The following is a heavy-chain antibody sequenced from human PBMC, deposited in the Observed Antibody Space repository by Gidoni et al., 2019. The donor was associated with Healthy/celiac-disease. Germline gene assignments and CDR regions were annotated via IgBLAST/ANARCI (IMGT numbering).Heavy chain of an antibody. CDR2: ISWNSGSI. CDR1: GFTFDAYA. Sequence: EVQLVESGGGLVQPGRSLRLSCAASGFTFDAYAMHWVRQAPGKGLEWVSGISWNSGSIGYADSVKGRFTISRDNAKNSLYLQMNSLRAEDTALYYCAKDSEVRIAVAGYNYYYYYGMDVWGQGTTVTVSS. D-gene: IGHD6-19*01. J-gene: IGHJ6*02. V-gene: IGHV3-9*01. CDR3: AKDSEVRIAVAGYNYYYYYGMDV.